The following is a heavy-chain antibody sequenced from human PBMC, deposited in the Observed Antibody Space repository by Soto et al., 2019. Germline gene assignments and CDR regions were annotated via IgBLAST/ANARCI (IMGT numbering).Heavy chain of an antibody. D-gene: IGHD6-6*01. Sequence: GASVKVSCKASGYTFTSYGISWVRQAPGQGLEWMGWISAYNGNTNYAQKLQGRVTMTTDTSTSTAYMELRSLRSDDTAVYYCARDVDGIAALNWFDPWGQGTLVTVSS. CDR3: ARDVDGIAALNWFDP. J-gene: IGHJ5*02. CDR2: ISAYNGNT. CDR1: GYTFTSYG. V-gene: IGHV1-18*01.